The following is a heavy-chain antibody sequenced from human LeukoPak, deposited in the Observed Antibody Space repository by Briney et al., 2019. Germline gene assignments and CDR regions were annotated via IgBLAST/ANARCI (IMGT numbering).Heavy chain of an antibody. CDR2: INPNSGGT. V-gene: IGHV1-2*06. CDR1: GYTFTGYY. CDR3: ARDLIPLYYDSSGWFDP. Sequence: ASVKVSCKASGYTFTGYYMPWVRQAPGQGLEWMGRINPNSGGTNYAQKFQGRVTMTRDTSISTAYMELSRLRSGDTAVYYCARDLIPLYYDSSGWFDPWGQGTLVTVSS. D-gene: IGHD3-22*01. J-gene: IGHJ5*02.